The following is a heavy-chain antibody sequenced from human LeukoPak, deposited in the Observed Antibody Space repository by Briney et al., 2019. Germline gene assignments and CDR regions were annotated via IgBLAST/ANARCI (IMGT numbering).Heavy chain of an antibody. CDR3: VRGGSDS. Sequence: PGGSLRLSCAASGFTFDDYDMSRVRQAPGKGLEWVASIKEDGSEKYYVDSVKGRFTISRDNAKNSMYLQMSSLRAEDTAVYFCVRGGSDSWGQGTLVTVSS. CDR1: GFTFDDYD. V-gene: IGHV3-7*01. CDR2: IKEDGSEK. J-gene: IGHJ4*02.